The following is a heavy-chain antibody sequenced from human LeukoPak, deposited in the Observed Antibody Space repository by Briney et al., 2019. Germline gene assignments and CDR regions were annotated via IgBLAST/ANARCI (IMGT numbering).Heavy chain of an antibody. CDR1: GGSISSSSYY. Sequence: SETPSLTCTVSGGSISSSSYYWGWIRQPPGKGLEWIGSIYYSGSTYYNPSLKSRVTISVDTSKNQFSLKLSSVTAADTAVYYCARDIIAYCGGDCYSGYYYGMDVWGQGTTVTVSS. CDR3: ARDIIAYCGGDCYSGYYYGMDV. CDR2: IYYSGST. J-gene: IGHJ6*02. D-gene: IGHD2-21*02. V-gene: IGHV4-39*07.